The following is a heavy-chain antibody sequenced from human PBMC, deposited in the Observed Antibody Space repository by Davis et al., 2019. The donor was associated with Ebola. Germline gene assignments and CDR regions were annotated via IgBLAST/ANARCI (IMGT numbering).Heavy chain of an antibody. D-gene: IGHD2-2*01. CDR2: IKEDGSDK. CDR3: ARAVPHSVDY. CDR1: GFTFSRYW. J-gene: IGHJ4*02. V-gene: IGHV3-7*03. Sequence: GESLKISCAASGFTFSRYWMSWVRQAPGKGLEWVANIKEDGSDKYHVDSVKGRFTVFRDNARAALYLQMNSLRADDTAVYYCARAVPHSVDYWGLGTLVTVSS.